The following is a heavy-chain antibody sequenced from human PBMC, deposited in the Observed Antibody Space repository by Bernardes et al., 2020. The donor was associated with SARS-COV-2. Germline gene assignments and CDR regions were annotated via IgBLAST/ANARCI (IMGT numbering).Heavy chain of an antibody. Sequence: ASVKVSCKASGDTFNGYGFSWVRQAPGQGLEWMGWISFHTGQTHYALRFQGRVTMTTDTATRTAFMELRSLRSDETAMYYCATMIRAIDYWGQGTLVTVSS. CDR1: GDTFNGYG. V-gene: IGHV1-18*04. J-gene: IGHJ4*02. CDR2: ISFHTGQT. CDR3: ATMIRAIDY. D-gene: IGHD3-10*01.